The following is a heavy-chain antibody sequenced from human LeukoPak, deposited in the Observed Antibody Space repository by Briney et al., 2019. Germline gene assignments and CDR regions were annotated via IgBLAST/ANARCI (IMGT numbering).Heavy chain of an antibody. V-gene: IGHV4-30-4*01. Sequence: PSQTLSLTCTVSGGSITSGDYYWSWIRQPPGKGLEWIGYIYYSRSTYYNPSLKSRVTISLDTSKNQFSLSLSSVTAADTAVYYCARGHGGASTNFDYWGQGTLVTVSS. CDR1: GGSITSGDYY. J-gene: IGHJ4*02. CDR3: ARGHGGASTNFDY. CDR2: IYYSRST.